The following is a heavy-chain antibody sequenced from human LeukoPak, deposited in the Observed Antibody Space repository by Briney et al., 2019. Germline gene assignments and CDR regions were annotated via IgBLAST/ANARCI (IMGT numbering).Heavy chain of an antibody. V-gene: IGHV3-74*01. CDR1: GFTFSSYW. J-gene: IGHJ4*02. CDR2: INSDGSST. Sequence: GGSLRLSCAASGFTFSSYWMHWVRQAPGKGLVWVSRINSDGSSTSYVDSVKGRFTISRDNAKNTLYLQMNSLRAEDTAVYYCATRPGGTSFDYWGQGTLVTVSS. D-gene: IGHD3-16*01. CDR3: ATRPGGTSFDY.